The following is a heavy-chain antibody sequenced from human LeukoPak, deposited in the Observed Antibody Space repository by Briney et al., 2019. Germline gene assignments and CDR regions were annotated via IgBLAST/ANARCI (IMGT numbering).Heavy chain of an antibody. J-gene: IGHJ4*02. CDR3: AKELYCSSTSCYRAFDY. CDR1: GFTFSSYA. CDR2: ISGSGGST. V-gene: IGHV3-23*01. Sequence: PGGSLRLSCAASGFTFSSYAMSWVRQAPGKGLEWVSAISGSGGSTYYADSVKGRFTISRDNSKNTLYLQMNSLRAEDTAVYYCAKELYCSSTSCYRAFDYWGQGTLVTVSS. D-gene: IGHD2-2*01.